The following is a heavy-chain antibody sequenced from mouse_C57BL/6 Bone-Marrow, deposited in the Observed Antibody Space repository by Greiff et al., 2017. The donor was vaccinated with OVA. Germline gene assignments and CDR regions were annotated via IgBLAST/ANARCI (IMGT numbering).Heavy chain of an antibody. CDR1: GYSFTDYN. CDR2: INPNYGTT. J-gene: IGHJ3*01. Sequence: VHVKQSGPELVKPGASVKISCKASGYSFTDYNMNWVKQSNGKSLEWIGVINPNYGTTSYNQKFKGKATLTVDQSSSTAYMQLNSLTSEDSAVYYCARFPDSSGYPAWFAYWGQGTLVTVSA. CDR3: ARFPDSSGYPAWFAY. D-gene: IGHD3-2*02. V-gene: IGHV1-39*01.